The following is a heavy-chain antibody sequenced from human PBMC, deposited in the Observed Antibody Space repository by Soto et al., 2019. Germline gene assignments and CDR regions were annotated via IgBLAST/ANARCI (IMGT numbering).Heavy chain of an antibody. CDR3: ASARTTVTTLDAFDI. V-gene: IGHV1-69*02. CDR1: GGTFSSYT. Sequence: QVQLVQSGAEVKKPGSSVKVSCKASGGTFSSYTISWVRQAPGQGLEWMGRIIPILGIANYAQKFQGRVTITADKSTSTAYMELSSLRSEDTAVYYCASARTTVTTLDAFDIWGQGTMVTVSS. CDR2: IIPILGIA. J-gene: IGHJ3*02. D-gene: IGHD4-17*01.